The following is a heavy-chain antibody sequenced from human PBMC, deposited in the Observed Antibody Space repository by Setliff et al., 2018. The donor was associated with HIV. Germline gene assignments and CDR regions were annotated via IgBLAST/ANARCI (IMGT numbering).Heavy chain of an antibody. Sequence: ASVKVSCKASGGTFSNYALSGVRQAPGQGLEWMGWVNTQTGSPTYAQAFTGRFVFSVATSITTAYLQISSLKAEDNAVYYCARALYGEYGGDVNWFDPWGQGTLVTVSS. J-gene: IGHJ5*02. D-gene: IGHD4-17*01. CDR2: VNTQTGSP. CDR3: ARALYGEYGGDVNWFDP. CDR1: GGTFSNYA. V-gene: IGHV7-4-1*02.